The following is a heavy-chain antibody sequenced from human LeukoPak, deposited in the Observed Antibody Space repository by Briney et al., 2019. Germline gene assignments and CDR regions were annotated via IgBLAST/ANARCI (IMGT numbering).Heavy chain of an antibody. J-gene: IGHJ4*02. CDR1: GGSFSGYY. D-gene: IGHD2-2*01. V-gene: IGHV4-34*01. Sequence: SETLSLTCAVYGGSFSGYYWSWIRQPPGKGLEWIGEINHSGSTNYNPSLKSRVTISVDTSKTQFSLKLNSVTAADTAVYFCATGQLLFDYWGQGTLVTVSS. CDR3: ATGQLLFDY. CDR2: INHSGST.